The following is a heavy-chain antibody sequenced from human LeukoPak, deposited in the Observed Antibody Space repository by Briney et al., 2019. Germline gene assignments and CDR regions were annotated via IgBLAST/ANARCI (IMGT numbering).Heavy chain of an antibody. D-gene: IGHD1-14*01. CDR1: GFTCSTYV. CDR2: ILHNGDST. J-gene: IGHJ4*02. Sequence: GGSLRLSCAASGFTCSTYVMSWVRQAPGKGLEWLSLILHNGDSTYYADSVKGRFTISRDNSKNTLYLQMNSLRAEDTAVYYCARDTETGTTSSFDYWGQGTLVTVSS. CDR3: ARDTETGTTSSFDY. V-gene: IGHV3-23*01.